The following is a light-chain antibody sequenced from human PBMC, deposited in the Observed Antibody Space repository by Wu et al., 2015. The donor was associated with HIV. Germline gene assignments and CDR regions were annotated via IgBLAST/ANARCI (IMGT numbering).Light chain of an antibody. CDR2: GAS. CDR1: QSVYSNY. Sequence: EIVMTQSPATLSVSLGERATLSCGASQSVYSNYLAWYQQKPGQAPRLLIYGASTRATGIPDRFSGSASATVFTLNINKLAPEDFAVYYCQQVYTSPWTFGQGTKLEFK. J-gene: IGKJ1*01. CDR3: QQVYTSPWT. V-gene: IGKV3-20*01.